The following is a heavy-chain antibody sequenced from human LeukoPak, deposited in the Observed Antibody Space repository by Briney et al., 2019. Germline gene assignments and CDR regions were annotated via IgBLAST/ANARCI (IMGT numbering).Heavy chain of an antibody. J-gene: IGHJ4*02. D-gene: IGHD3-3*01. CDR2: ISGSGGST. V-gene: IGHV3-23*01. CDR3: AKVSGVLRFLEWLLSHPLLDH. CDR1: GFTFSSYA. Sequence: GGSLRLSCAASGFTFSSYAMSWVRQAPGKGLEWVSAISGSGGSTYYADSVKGRFTISRDNSKNTLYLQMNSLRAEDTAVYYCAKVSGVLRFLEWLLSHPLLDHWGQGTLVTVSS.